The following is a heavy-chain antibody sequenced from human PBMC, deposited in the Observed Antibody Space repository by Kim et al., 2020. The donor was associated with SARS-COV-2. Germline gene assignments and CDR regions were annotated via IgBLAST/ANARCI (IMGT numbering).Heavy chain of an antibody. CDR2: ISGSGNKI. D-gene: IGHD5-18*01. Sequence: GWSLRLSCAASGFTFSSYAMTWVRQAPGKGLEWISTISGSGNKIYYADSVKGRFTISSDNSKNTVYLQMSSLRAGDTARYYCAKATKYSYGFYDSWGQGALVTVSS. J-gene: IGHJ4*02. CDR3: AKATKYSYGFYDS. V-gene: IGHV3-23*01. CDR1: GFTFSSYA.